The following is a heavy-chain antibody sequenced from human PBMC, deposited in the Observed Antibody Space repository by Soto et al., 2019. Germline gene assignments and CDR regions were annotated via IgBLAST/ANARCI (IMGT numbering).Heavy chain of an antibody. CDR3: AKDFRVEGSGYYYPTDY. CDR2: IWYDGSNK. J-gene: IGHJ4*02. D-gene: IGHD3-22*01. V-gene: IGHV3-33*06. CDR1: GFTFSSYG. Sequence: QVQLVESGGGVVQPGRSLRLSCAASGFTFSSYGMHWVRQAPGKGLEWVAVIWYDGSNKYYADSVKGRFTISRDNSKNTLYLQMNSLRAEDTAVYYCAKDFRVEGSGYYYPTDYWGQGTLVTVSS.